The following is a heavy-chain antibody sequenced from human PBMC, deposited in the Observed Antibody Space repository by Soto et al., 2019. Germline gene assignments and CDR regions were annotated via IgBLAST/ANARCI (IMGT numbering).Heavy chain of an antibody. J-gene: IGHJ2*01. V-gene: IGHV1-69*08. CDR3: ARDGYNSAGTRQNWYFDL. CDR2: IIPILGIA. Sequence: QVQLVQSGAEVKKPGSSVKVSCKASGGTFSSYTISWVRPAPGQGLEWMGRIIPILGIANYAQKFQGRVTITADKSTSTAYMELSSLRSEDTAVYYCARDGYNSAGTRQNWYFDLWGRGTLVTVSS. D-gene: IGHD5-12*01. CDR1: GGTFSSYT.